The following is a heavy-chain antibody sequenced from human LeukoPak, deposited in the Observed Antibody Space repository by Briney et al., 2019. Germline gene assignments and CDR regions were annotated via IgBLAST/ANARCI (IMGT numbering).Heavy chain of an antibody. CDR1: GYTFTSYD. CDR3: ARGIAAGFDY. D-gene: IGHD6-25*01. Sequence: ASVKVSCKASGYTFTSYDINWVRQATGQGLEWMGWMNPNSGNTGYAQKFQGRVTFTRNTSGSTAYMELSSLRSEDPAVYYCARGIAAGFDYWGQGTLVTVSS. J-gene: IGHJ4*02. CDR2: MNPNSGNT. V-gene: IGHV1-8*03.